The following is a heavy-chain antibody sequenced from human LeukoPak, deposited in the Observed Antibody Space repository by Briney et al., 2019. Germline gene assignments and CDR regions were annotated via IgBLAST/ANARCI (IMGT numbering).Heavy chain of an antibody. D-gene: IGHD1-26*01. CDR1: GFTFSSYS. Sequence: GGSLRLSCAASGFTFSSYSMNWVRQAPGKGLEWVSSISSSSSYIYYADSVKGRFTISRDDAKNSLYLQMNSLRAEDTVVYYCARGGSASGAPSSFDYWGQGTLVTVSS. CDR2: ISSSSSYI. V-gene: IGHV3-21*01. J-gene: IGHJ4*02. CDR3: ARGGSASGAPSSFDY.